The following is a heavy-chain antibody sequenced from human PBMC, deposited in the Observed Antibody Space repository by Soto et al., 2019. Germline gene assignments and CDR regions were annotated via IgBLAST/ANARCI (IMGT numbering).Heavy chain of an antibody. CDR2: VSSNGGSA. J-gene: IGHJ4*02. Sequence: PGGSLRLSCSASGFPFSTYGMHWVRQAPGKGLEYVSGVSSNGGSAYYADSVKGRFAISRDNSKNTLYLQMSSLRAEDTAVYYCATYSGSWYVWGQGTLVTVSS. D-gene: IGHD6-13*01. CDR1: GFPFSTYG. CDR3: ATYSGSWYV. V-gene: IGHV3-64D*08.